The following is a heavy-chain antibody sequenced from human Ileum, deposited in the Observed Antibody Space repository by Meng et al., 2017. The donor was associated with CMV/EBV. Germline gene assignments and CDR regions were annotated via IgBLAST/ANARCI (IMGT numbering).Heavy chain of an antibody. CDR2: IYASGTT. Sequence: HGQRQGGGPGLVNPSPTLSLTCTVAGASISSSSYYWSWIRQPAGKGLEWIGRIYASGTTNYNPSLKSRVTMSLDTSKSQFSLKLTSVTAADTAVYYCVRQGYENYGDYVAWGQGTLVTVSS. D-gene: IGHD4-17*01. CDR3: VRQGYENYGDYVA. V-gene: IGHV4-61*02. J-gene: IGHJ5*02. CDR1: GASISSSSYY.